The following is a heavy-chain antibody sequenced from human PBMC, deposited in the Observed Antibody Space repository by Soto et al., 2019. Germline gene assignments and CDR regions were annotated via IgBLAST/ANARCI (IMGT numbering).Heavy chain of an antibody. J-gene: IGHJ4*02. Sequence: ASVKVSCKASGYTFTSYAMHWVRQAPGQRPEWMGWINAGNGNTKYSQKFQGRVTITRDTSASTAYMELSSLRSEDTAVYYCARDIMAAAPDYWGQGTLVTVSS. CDR2: INAGNGNT. CDR3: ARDIMAAAPDY. D-gene: IGHD6-13*01. V-gene: IGHV1-3*01. CDR1: GYTFTSYA.